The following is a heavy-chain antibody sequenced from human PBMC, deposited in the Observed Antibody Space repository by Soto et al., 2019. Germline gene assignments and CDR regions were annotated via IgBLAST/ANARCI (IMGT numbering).Heavy chain of an antibody. CDR1: GGSISSGGYY. Sequence: QVQLQESGPELVKPSQTLSLTCTVSGGSISSGGYYWSWIRQHPGKGLEWIGYIYYSGSTYYNPSLKSRVTISVDSSKNQFSLELSSVTAADTAVYYCARDVRVGATTDYYYYGMDVWGQGTTVTVSS. J-gene: IGHJ6*02. CDR3: ARDVRVGATTDYYYYGMDV. CDR2: IYYSGST. D-gene: IGHD1-26*01. V-gene: IGHV4-31*03.